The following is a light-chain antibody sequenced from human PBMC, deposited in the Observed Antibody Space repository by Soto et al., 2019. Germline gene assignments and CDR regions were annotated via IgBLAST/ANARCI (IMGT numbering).Light chain of an antibody. V-gene: IGLV2-18*01. CDR1: STDFFSYNR. J-gene: IGLJ1*01. CDR2: EAS. CDR3: RLYTSEXTYV. Sequence: QSSMTQPPSVSGSPVQSVTISCTGTSTDFFSYNRVSWYQQPPGTAPKLIIYEASNRPSGVPGRFSGSKSGNTASLTISGLQAADAADYYCRLYTSEXTYVLGTGTKVXV.